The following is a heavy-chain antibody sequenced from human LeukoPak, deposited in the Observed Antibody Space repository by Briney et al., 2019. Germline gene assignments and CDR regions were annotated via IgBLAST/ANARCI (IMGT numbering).Heavy chain of an antibody. V-gene: IGHV1-3*01. D-gene: IGHD3-3*01. CDR3: ATAVIWSGYYSAFDY. CDR1: GYTFTSYA. J-gene: IGHJ4*02. CDR2: INAGNGNT. Sequence: ASVKVSCKASGYTFTSYAMHWVRQAPGQRLEWMGWINAGNGNTKYSQKFQGRVTITRDTSASTAYMELSSLRSEDTAVYYCATAVIWSGYYSAFDYWGQGTLVTVSS.